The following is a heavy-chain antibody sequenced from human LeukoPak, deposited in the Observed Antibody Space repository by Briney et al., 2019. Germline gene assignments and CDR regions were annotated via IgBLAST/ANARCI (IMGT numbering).Heavy chain of an antibody. V-gene: IGHV4-34*01. Sequence: SETLSLTCAVYGGSFSGYYWSWIRQPPGKGLEWIGEINHSGSTNYNPSLTSRVTISVDTSKNQFSLKLSSVTAADTAVYYCARGRWGTTIFHFDYWGQGTLVTVSS. CDR3: ARGRWGTTIFHFDY. J-gene: IGHJ4*02. CDR2: INHSGST. D-gene: IGHD3-3*01. CDR1: GGSFSGYY.